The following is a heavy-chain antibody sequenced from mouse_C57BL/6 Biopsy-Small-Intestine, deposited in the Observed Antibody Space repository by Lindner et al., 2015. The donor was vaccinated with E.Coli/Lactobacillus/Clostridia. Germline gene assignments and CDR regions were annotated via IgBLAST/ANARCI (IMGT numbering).Heavy chain of an antibody. D-gene: IGHD2-3*01. V-gene: IGHV1-54*01. CDR1: GYAFTNYL. CDR3: ARSEDGYYNFDY. Sequence: VQLQESGAELVRPGTSVKVSCKASGYAFTNYLIEWVKLRPGQGLEWIGVINPGSGGTNYNEKFLGKATLTADKSSSTAYMQLSSLTSEDSAVYFCARSEDGYYNFDYWGQGSTLTVSS. CDR2: INPGSGGT. J-gene: IGHJ2*01.